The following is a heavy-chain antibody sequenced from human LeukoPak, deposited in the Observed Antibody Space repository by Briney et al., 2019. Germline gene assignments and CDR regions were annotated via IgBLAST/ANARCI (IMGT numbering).Heavy chain of an antibody. Sequence: RASETLSLTCTVSGGSIGSGSYYWGWIRQPPGKGLEWIGSIYYSGSTYYNPSLKSRVTISVDTAKDQFSLKLSSVTAADTAFYYRTTSYGNSWPEIDYWGQGTLVTVSS. J-gene: IGHJ4*02. CDR2: IYYSGST. CDR1: GGSIGSGSYY. CDR3: TTSYGNSWPEIDY. D-gene: IGHD6-13*01. V-gene: IGHV4-39*01.